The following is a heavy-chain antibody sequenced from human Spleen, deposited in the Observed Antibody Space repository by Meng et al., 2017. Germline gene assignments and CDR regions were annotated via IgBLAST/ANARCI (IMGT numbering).Heavy chain of an antibody. Sequence: VQLQLGGAGPVKPSATRSLTRAVYGAACRDYYWTWIRQPPGKGLEWIGEINHSGSTSYNPSLKSRVTLSIDTSENQFSLKLSSVTAADTAVYYCARGSIAPRHLMSDYWGRGTLVTVSS. CDR2: INHSGST. CDR3: ARGSIAPRHLMSDY. D-gene: IGHD6-6*01. V-gene: IGHV4-34*01. CDR1: GAACRDYY. J-gene: IGHJ4*02.